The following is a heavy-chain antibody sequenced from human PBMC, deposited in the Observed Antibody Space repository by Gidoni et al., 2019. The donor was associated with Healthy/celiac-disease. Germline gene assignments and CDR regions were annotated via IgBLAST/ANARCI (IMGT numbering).Heavy chain of an antibody. V-gene: IGHV1-18*04. Sequence: QVQLVQSGAEVKKPGASVKVSCKASGYTFTSYGISWVRQAPGQGLEWMGWISAYNGNTNYAQKLQGRVTMTTDTSTSTAYMELRSLRSDDTAVYYCARDIVVVPAAIRAPGDGDYYYMDVWGKGTTVTVSS. CDR2: ISAYNGNT. J-gene: IGHJ6*03. CDR1: GYTFTSYG. D-gene: IGHD2-2*02. CDR3: ARDIVVVPAAIRAPGDGDYYYMDV.